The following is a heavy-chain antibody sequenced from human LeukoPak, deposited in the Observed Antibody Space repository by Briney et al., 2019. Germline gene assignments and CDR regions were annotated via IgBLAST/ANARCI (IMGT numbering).Heavy chain of an antibody. CDR2: IYYSGST. CDR1: GGSISSYY. Sequence: SETLSLTCTVSGGSISSYYWSWIRQPPGKGLEWIGYIYYSGSTNYNPSLKSRVTISVDTSKNQFSLKLSFVTAADTAVYYCARDGATAFNPAGVFDYWGQGTLVTVSS. CDR3: ARDGATAFNPAGVFDY. D-gene: IGHD4/OR15-4a*01. V-gene: IGHV4-59*01. J-gene: IGHJ4*02.